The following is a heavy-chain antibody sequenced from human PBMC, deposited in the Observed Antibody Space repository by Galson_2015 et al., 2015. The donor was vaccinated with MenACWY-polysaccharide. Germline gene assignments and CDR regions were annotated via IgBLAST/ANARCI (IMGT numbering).Heavy chain of an antibody. CDR3: ARSYCDRTTCYGLDL. V-gene: IGHV3-30*09. CDR1: GFTFSSYA. J-gene: IGHJ5*02. CDR2: ISYDETNK. D-gene: IGHD2-2*01. Sequence: SLRLSCAASGFTFSSYAMHWVRQAPGKGLDWVTVISYDETNKYYADSVKGRFAISRDNSKKSLYLQMDSLRAEGTAVYYCARSYCDRTTCYGLDLWGQGTLVTVSS.